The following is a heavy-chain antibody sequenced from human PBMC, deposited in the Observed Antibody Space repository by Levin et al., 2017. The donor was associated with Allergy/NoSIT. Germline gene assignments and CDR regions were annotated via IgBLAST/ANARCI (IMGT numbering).Heavy chain of an antibody. Sequence: LSLTCAASGFTVSTKYMSWVRQPPGKGLEWVSTIYTGGSTYYADSVKGRFTISRDNSKNTLFLQLNSLRAEDTAVYYCARGSGDYVSAPDYWGQGTLVTVSS. CDR2: IYTGGST. V-gene: IGHV3-53*03. CDR3: ARGSGDYVSAPDY. J-gene: IGHJ4*02. CDR1: GFTVSTKY. D-gene: IGHD4-17*01.